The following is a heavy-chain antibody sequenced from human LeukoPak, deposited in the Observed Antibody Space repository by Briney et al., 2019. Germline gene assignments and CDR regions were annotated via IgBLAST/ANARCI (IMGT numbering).Heavy chain of an antibody. CDR2: ISSSSSYI. Sequence: GRSLRLSCAASGFTFSSYSMNWVRQAPGKGLEWVSSISSSSSYIYYADSVKGRFTISRDNAKNSLYLQMNSLRAEDTAVYYCARDPSPGYSYGQRGGMDVWGQGTTVTVSS. CDR3: ARDPSPGYSYGQRGGMDV. CDR1: GFTFSSYS. J-gene: IGHJ6*02. V-gene: IGHV3-21*01. D-gene: IGHD5-18*01.